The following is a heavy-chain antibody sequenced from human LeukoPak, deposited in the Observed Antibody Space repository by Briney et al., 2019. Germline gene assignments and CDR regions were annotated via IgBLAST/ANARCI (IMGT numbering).Heavy chain of an antibody. CDR1: GFTVSSNY. Sequence: PGGSLRLSCAASGFTVSSNYMSWVRQAPGKGLEWVSVIYSGGSTYYADSVKGRFTTSRHNSKNTLYLQMNSLRAEDTAVYYCARSLTMVRGVNWFDPWGQGTLVTVSS. D-gene: IGHD3-10*01. CDR2: IYSGGST. V-gene: IGHV3-53*04. CDR3: ARSLTMVRGVNWFDP. J-gene: IGHJ5*02.